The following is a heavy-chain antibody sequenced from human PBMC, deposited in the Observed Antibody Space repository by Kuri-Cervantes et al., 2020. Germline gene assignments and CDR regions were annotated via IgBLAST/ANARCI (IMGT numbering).Heavy chain of an antibody. V-gene: IGHV1-69*13. CDR1: GGTFSSYA. CDR2: IIPIFGTA. CDR3: ARAERYSGGYSYGYYWFDP. D-gene: IGHD5-18*01. Sequence: SVKVSCKASGGTFSSYAISWVRQAPGQGLEWMGGIIPIFGTANYAQKFRGRVTITADESTSTAYMELSSLRSEDTAVYYCARAERYSGGYSYGYYWFDPWGQGTLVTVSS. J-gene: IGHJ5*02.